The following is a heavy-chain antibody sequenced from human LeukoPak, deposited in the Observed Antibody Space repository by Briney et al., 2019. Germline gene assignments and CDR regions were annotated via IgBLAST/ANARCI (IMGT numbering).Heavy chain of an antibody. J-gene: IGHJ3*02. CDR3: ARDEGIAARRGAFDI. CDR1: GFTFSSYS. Sequence: PGGSLRLSCAASGFTFSSYSMNWVRQAPGKGLEWVSSISSSGSYIYYADSLRGRFTISRDNAKTSLYLQMNSLRAEDTAVYYCARDEGIAARRGAFDIWGQGTMVTVSS. D-gene: IGHD6-6*01. V-gene: IGHV3-21*01. CDR2: ISSSGSYI.